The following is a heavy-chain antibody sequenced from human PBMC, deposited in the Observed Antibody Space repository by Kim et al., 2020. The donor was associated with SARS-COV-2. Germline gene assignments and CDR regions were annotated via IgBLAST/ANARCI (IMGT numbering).Heavy chain of an antibody. D-gene: IGHD3-9*01. CDR3: ARLYRPYDTPPAEYFQH. Sequence: LKSRVTISVDTSKNQFSLKLSSVTAADTAVYYCARLYRPYDTPPAEYFQHWGQGTLVTVSS. V-gene: IGHV4-39*01. J-gene: IGHJ1*01.